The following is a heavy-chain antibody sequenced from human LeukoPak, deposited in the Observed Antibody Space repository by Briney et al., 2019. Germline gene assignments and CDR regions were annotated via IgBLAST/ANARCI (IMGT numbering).Heavy chain of an antibody. D-gene: IGHD2-2*01. Sequence: GGSLRLSCAASGFTFSSYWMSWVRQAPGKGLEWVANIKQDGSEKYYVDSVQGRFTISRDNAKNSLYLQMNSLRAEDAAVYYCASCSKDYYYYGMDVWGQGTTVTVSS. CDR1: GFTFSSYW. CDR3: ASCSKDYYYYGMDV. CDR2: IKQDGSEK. J-gene: IGHJ6*02. V-gene: IGHV3-7*01.